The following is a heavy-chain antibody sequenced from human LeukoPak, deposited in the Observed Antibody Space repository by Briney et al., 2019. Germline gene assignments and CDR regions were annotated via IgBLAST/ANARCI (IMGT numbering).Heavy chain of an antibody. CDR2: IYSSVSTQYSPSH. J-gene: IGHJ4*02. CDR3: ARDRQEGGMRVSSFEY. CDR1: GRSVSRGDYY. D-gene: IGHD2-15*01. Sequence: SETLSLTCTVSGRSVSRGDYYWRWIRQPAGRGLEWIGRIYSSVSTQYSPSHQYNPSLKSRVTISADTSRNQFSLNLNSVTAADTAMYYCARDRQEGGMRVSSFEYWGQGTPVTVSS. V-gene: IGHV4-61*02.